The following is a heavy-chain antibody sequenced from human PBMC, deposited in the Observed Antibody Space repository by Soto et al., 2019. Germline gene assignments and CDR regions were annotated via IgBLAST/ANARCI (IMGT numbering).Heavy chain of an antibody. J-gene: IGHJ3*02. V-gene: IGHV1-69*02. CDR1: GGTFSSYT. CDR2: IIPILGIA. CDR3: ARPLKYSGYDRTPSRSDAFDI. Sequence: SVKVSCKASGGTFSSYTISWVRQAPGQGLEWMGRIIPILGIANYAQKFQGGVTITADKSTSTAYMELSSLRSEDTAVYYCARPLKYSGYDRTPSRSDAFDIWGQGTMVTVSS. D-gene: IGHD5-12*01.